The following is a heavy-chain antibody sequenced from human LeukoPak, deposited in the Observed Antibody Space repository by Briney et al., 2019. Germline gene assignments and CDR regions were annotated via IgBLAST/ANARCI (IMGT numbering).Heavy chain of an antibody. Sequence: SVKVSCKASGGTFSSYAISWVRQAPGQGLEWMGGIIPVFGTANYAQKFQGRVTITADESTSTAYMELSSLRSEDTAVYYCASGSGYDRVEYNWFDPWGQGTLVTVSS. J-gene: IGHJ5*02. CDR3: ASGSGYDRVEYNWFDP. CDR1: GGTFSSYA. V-gene: IGHV1-69*13. CDR2: IIPVFGTA. D-gene: IGHD5-12*01.